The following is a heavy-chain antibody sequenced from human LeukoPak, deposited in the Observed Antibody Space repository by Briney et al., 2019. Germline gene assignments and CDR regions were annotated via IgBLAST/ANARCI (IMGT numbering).Heavy chain of an antibody. J-gene: IGHJ4*02. CDR1: GLTFSSHW. CDR3: ARIWTTDVVAPGDY. D-gene: IGHD5-12*01. CDR2: ITNDGSST. Sequence: GGSLRLSCAASGLTFSSHWMHWVRQAPGKGLVWVSRITNDGSSTTYADSVKGRFTISRDNAKSSLYLQMNSLRAEDTAVYYCARIWTTDVVAPGDYWGQGTLVTVSS. V-gene: IGHV3-74*01.